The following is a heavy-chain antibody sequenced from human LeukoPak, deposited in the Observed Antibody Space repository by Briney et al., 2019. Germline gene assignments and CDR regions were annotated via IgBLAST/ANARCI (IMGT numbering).Heavy chain of an antibody. CDR1: GGSISSYY. CDR2: IYYSGST. J-gene: IGHJ4*02. V-gene: IGHV4-59*01. D-gene: IGHD1-26*01. Sequence: SETLSLTCTVSGGSISSYYWSWIRQPPGKGLEWIGYIYYSGSTSYNPSLKSRVTISVDTSKKQFSLKLSSVTAADTAFYYCARYIVSYPHDAFDIWGQGTLVTVSS. CDR3: ARYIVSYPHDAFDI.